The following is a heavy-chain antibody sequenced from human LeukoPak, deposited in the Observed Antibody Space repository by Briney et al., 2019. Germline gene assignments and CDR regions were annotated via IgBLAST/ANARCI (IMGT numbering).Heavy chain of an antibody. Sequence: GESLKISCKGSGYSFNTYWIAWVRQMPGKGLEWMGIIYPGDSDTRYSPSFQGQVTISADKSISTAYLQWSSLMASDTAMYYCARQSTGVYTYGTSDYWGQGTPVTVSS. J-gene: IGHJ4*02. D-gene: IGHD5-18*01. V-gene: IGHV5-51*01. CDR2: IYPGDSDT. CDR1: GYSFNTYW. CDR3: ARQSTGVYTYGTSDY.